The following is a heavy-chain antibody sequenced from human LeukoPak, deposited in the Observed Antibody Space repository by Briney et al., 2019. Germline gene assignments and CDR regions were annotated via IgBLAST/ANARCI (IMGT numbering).Heavy chain of an antibody. CDR2: IYYSGST. Sequence: SETLSLTCTVSGGSISSYYWSWIRQPPGKGLEWIGYIYYSGSTNYNPSLKSRVTISVDTSKNQFSLKLSSVTAADTAVYYCARAGWGDSSGYYFYYFDYWGQGTLVTVSS. CDR1: GGSISSYY. V-gene: IGHV4-59*01. D-gene: IGHD3-22*01. J-gene: IGHJ4*02. CDR3: ARAGWGDSSGYYFYYFDY.